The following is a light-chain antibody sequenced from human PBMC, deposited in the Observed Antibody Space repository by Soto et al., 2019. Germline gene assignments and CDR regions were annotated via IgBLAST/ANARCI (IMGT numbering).Light chain of an antibody. CDR3: QQLNTYPA. J-gene: IGKJ4*01. CDR2: GAS. V-gene: IGKV1-9*01. Sequence: DLPLTQSPSFLSASVGDRVTITCRASQGIGSYLGWFQQTPVKAPKLLIYGASTLHSGVPSRFSGSGSGTEFTLTVSSLQPEDVATYYCQQLNTYPAFGGGTKVEI. CDR1: QGIGSY.